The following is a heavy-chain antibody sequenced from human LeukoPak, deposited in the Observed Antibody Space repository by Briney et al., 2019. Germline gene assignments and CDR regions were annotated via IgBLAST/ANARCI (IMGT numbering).Heavy chain of an antibody. CDR2: ISYDGSNK. CDR1: GFTFSSYG. V-gene: IGHV3-30-3*01. D-gene: IGHD2-15*01. J-gene: IGHJ4*02. Sequence: PGRSLRLSCAASGFTFSSYGMHWVRQAPGKGLEWVAVISYDGSNKYYADSVKGRFTISRDNSKNTLYLQMNSLRAEDTAVYYCARDRIVVVVAATLLYWGQGTLVTVSS. CDR3: ARDRIVVVVAATLLY.